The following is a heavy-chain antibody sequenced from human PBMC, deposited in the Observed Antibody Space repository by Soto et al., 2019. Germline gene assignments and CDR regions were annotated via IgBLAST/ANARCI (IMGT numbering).Heavy chain of an antibody. CDR3: ARPLYSYGPMDV. CDR2: IYYSGST. CDR1: GGSVSSGSYY. V-gene: IGHV4-61*01. Sequence: QVQLQESGPGLVKPSETLSLTCTVYGGSVSSGSYYWGWIRQPPGKGLEWIGYIYYSGSTNYNPSLKRRVTISVDTSTNQFSLKLSSVTAADTAVYYCARPLYSYGPMDVWGQGTTVTVSS. D-gene: IGHD5-18*01. J-gene: IGHJ6*02.